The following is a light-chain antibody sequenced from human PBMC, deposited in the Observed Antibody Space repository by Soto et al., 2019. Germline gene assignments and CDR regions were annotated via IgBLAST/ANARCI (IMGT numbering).Light chain of an antibody. V-gene: IGKV3-15*01. CDR3: QQYNDWPWT. CDR1: QSISGT. CDR2: GAS. Sequence: IVVTQSPGTVSLSTGERATLSCRASQSISGTLAWYQQKPGQAPRLLIHGASTRAPGFPARFSGSGSGTDFTLTISSLQSEDFAVYYCQQYNDWPWTFGQGTKVDI. J-gene: IGKJ1*01.